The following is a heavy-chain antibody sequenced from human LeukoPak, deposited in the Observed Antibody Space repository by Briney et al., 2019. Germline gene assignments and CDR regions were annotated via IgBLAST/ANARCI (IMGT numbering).Heavy chain of an antibody. CDR1: GYSFTSNW. CDR3: ARQPEGTWFDP. D-gene: IGHD1-1*01. Sequence: GESLKISCKGSGYSFTSNWISWVRQMPGKGMEWMGRIDPSDSYTNYSPSFQGHVTISADKSISTAYLQWSSLKASDTAMYYCARQPEGTWFDPWGQGTLVTVSS. CDR2: IDPSDSYT. V-gene: IGHV5-10-1*01. J-gene: IGHJ5*02.